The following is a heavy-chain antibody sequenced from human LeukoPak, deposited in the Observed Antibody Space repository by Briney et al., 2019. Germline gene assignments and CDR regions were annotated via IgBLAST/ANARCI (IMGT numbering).Heavy chain of an antibody. V-gene: IGHV4-34*01. Sequence: SETLSLTCAVHGVSVSGYYWSWIRQSPGKGLEWIGEIYHSGYTNYNPSLKRRVTISAATSENQLSLRLTSVTAADTAVYYCARMRCGHTNNICYNYWGQGTLVSVSS. J-gene: IGHJ4*02. CDR3: ARMRCGHTNNICYNY. CDR2: IYHSGYT. CDR1: GVSVSGYY. D-gene: IGHD2-8*01.